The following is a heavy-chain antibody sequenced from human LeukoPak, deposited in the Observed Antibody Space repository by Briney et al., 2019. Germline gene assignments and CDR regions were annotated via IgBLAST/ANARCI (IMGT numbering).Heavy chain of an antibody. Sequence: GRSLRLSCAASGFTFSSYGMHWVRQAPGKGLEWVAVIWYDGSNKYYADSVKGRFTISRDNSKNTLYLQMNSLRAEDTAVYYCARDGKRGSTRFMDVWGEGTTVTVSS. CDR3: ARDGKRGSTRFMDV. CDR2: IWYDGSNK. V-gene: IGHV3-33*01. D-gene: IGHD2-2*01. J-gene: IGHJ6*03. CDR1: GFTFSSYG.